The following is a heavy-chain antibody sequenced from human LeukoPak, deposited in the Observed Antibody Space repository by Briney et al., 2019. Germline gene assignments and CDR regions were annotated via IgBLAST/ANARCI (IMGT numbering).Heavy chain of an antibody. D-gene: IGHD3-22*01. CDR1: GGSISSGSYY. J-gene: IGHJ4*02. Sequence: SQTLSLTXTVSGGSISSGSYYWSWIRQPAGKGLEWIGRIYTSGSTNYNPSLKSRVTISVDTSKNQFSLKLSSVTAADTAVYYCARSGYYYDSSGYYYNYFDYWGQGTLVTVSS. CDR3: ARSGYYYDSSGYYYNYFDY. V-gene: IGHV4-61*02. CDR2: IYTSGST.